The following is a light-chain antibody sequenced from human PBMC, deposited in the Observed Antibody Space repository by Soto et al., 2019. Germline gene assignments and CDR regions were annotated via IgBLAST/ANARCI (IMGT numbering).Light chain of an antibody. V-gene: IGLV1-44*01. CDR1: SSDIGSNS. Sequence: QSVLTQPPSASRNPGQRVTIPCSGSSSDIGSNSVNWYQQLPGAAPRLLIYANDHRPSGVPDRFSASTSGTSASLAISGVRSEDEAFYYCATWSDSLKGWVFGGGTKLTVL. J-gene: IGLJ3*02. CDR2: AND. CDR3: ATWSDSLKGWV.